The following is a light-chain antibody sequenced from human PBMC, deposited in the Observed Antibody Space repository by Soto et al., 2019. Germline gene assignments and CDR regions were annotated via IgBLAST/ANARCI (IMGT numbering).Light chain of an antibody. V-gene: IGLV4-69*01. CDR3: QTWGTGIHVV. CDR1: SGHSSYA. CDR2: LDSDGSH. J-gene: IGLJ2*01. Sequence: QPVLTQSPSASASLGASVKITCTLSSGHSSYAIAWHQQQPEKGPRYLMKLDSDGSHTKGYAIPDRFSGSSSGAERYLTISSLQSEDEADYYCQTWGTGIHVVFGGGTKLTVL.